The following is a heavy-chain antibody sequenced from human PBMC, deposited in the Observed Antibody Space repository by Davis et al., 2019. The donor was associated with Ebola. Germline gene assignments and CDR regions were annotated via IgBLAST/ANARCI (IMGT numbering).Heavy chain of an antibody. J-gene: IGHJ4*02. V-gene: IGHV4-31*03. D-gene: IGHD3-3*01. CDR2: IYYSGST. CDR3: ARGGTYYDFWSGSHKPYYFDY. Sequence: PSETLSLTCTVSGGSISSGGYYWSWIRQHPGKGLEWIGYIYYSGSTYYNPSLKSRVTISVDTSKNQFSLKLSSVTAADTAVYYCARGGTYYDFWSGSHKPYYFDYWGQGTLVTVSS. CDR1: GGSISSGGYY.